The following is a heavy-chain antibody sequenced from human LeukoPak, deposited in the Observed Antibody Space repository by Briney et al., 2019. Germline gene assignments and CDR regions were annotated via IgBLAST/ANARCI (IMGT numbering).Heavy chain of an antibody. CDR2: INPNSGGT. V-gene: IGHV1-2*02. Sequence: ASVKVSCKASGYTFTGYYMHWVRQAPGQGLEWMGWINPNSGGTNYAQKFQGRVTMTRDTSISTAYMELSRLRSDDMAVYYCAREYCSSTSCYRWFDPWGQGTLVTVSS. CDR1: GYTFTGYY. CDR3: AREYCSSTSCYRWFDP. J-gene: IGHJ5*02. D-gene: IGHD2-2*01.